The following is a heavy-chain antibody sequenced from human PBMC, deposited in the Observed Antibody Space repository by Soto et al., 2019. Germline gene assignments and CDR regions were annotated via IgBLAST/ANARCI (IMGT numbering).Heavy chain of an antibody. CDR1: GGTFSSYT. D-gene: IGHD6-13*01. CDR3: ARDSPRRIAAAGTRWFDP. J-gene: IGHJ5*02. CDR2: IIPILGIA. V-gene: IGHV1-69*04. Sequence: SVKVSCKASGGTFSSYTISWVRQAPGQGLEWMGRIIPILGIANYAQKFQGRVTITADKSTSTAYMELSSLRSEDTAVYYCARDSPRRIAAAGTRWFDPWGQGTLVTVSS.